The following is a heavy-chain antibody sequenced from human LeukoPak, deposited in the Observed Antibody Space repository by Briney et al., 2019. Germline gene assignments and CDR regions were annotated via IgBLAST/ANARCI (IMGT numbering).Heavy chain of an antibody. V-gene: IGHV1-2*06. D-gene: IGHD3-22*01. J-gene: IGHJ4*02. CDR1: GYTFTGYY. CDR2: INPNSGGT. CDR3: AREPYYYDSSGNLDY. Sequence: GASVKVSCKASGYTFTGYYMHWLRQAPGQGLEWMGRINPNSGGTNYAQKFQGRVTMTRDTSISTAYMELSRLRSNDTAVYYCAREPYYYDSSGNLDYWGQGTLVTVSS.